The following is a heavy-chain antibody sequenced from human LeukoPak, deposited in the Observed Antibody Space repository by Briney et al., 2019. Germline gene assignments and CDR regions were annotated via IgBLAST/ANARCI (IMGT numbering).Heavy chain of an antibody. CDR3: AKDGNIVGGHDFYYHMDV. D-gene: IGHD2/OR15-2a*01. CDR2: IRHDGHNN. J-gene: IGHJ6*03. V-gene: IGHV3-30*02. CDR1: GFTFSSYW. Sequence: GGSLRLSCAASGFTFSSYWMSWVRQAPGKGLEWVAFIRHDGHNNYYTDSVKGRFTISRDNSKNTLYLQMNSLRAEDTAVYYCAKDGNIVGGHDFYYHMDVWGKGTTVTVSS.